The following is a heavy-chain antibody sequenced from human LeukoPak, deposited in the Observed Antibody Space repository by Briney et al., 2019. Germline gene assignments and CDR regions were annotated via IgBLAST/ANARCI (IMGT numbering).Heavy chain of an antibody. Sequence: ASGKVSCKASGGTFSSYAISWVRQAPGQGLEWMGGIIPIFGTANYAQKFQGRVTITADESTSTAYMELSSLRSEDTAVYYCARESKRYCSSTSCNDYWGQGTLVTVSS. CDR2: IIPIFGTA. V-gene: IGHV1-69*01. J-gene: IGHJ4*02. CDR1: GGTFSSYA. CDR3: ARESKRYCSSTSCNDY. D-gene: IGHD2-2*01.